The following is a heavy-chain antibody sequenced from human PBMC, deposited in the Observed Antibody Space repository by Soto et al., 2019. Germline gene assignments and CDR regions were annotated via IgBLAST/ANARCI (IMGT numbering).Heavy chain of an antibody. Sequence: GGYLRLSCSASRFNLSSYAMHWVRQAPGKGLEYVSAIRSSGNSTNYADSVKGRFAVSRDNSKNTLYLQMSSLRTEDTAVYYCVKGSASYFYYPVIDAWGKGITVTV. J-gene: IGHJ6*04. CDR3: VKGSASYFYYPVIDA. V-gene: IGHV3-64D*06. CDR1: RFNLSSYA. D-gene: IGHD2-2*01. CDR2: IRSSGNST.